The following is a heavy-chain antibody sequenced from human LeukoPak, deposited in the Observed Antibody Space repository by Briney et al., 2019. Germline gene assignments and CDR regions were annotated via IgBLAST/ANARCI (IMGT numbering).Heavy chain of an antibody. J-gene: IGHJ4*01. CDR2: INHSGST. D-gene: IGHD6-19*01. V-gene: IGHV4-34*01. CDR1: GGSFSGYY. Sequence: SETHSITCAVYGGSFSGYYWSWIRQPPGKGLEWIGEINHSGSTNYNPSLKTRVTISVDTPKNQFSLKLSSVTAADTAVYYCARAALGWYFFYYWGQGPLVTVSS. CDR3: ARAALGWYFFYY.